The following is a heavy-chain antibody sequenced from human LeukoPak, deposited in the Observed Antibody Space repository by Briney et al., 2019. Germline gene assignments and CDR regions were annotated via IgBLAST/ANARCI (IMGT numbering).Heavy chain of an antibody. CDR2: IIPIFGTA. Sequence: ASVKVSCKASGGTFSSYAISWVRQAPGQGLEWMGGIIPIFGTANYAQKFQGRVTITTDESTSTAYMELSSLRSEDTAVYYCARGSWHNWNYGAFDTWGQGTMVTVSS. CDR3: ARGSWHNWNYGAFDT. CDR1: GGTFSSYA. J-gene: IGHJ3*02. V-gene: IGHV1-69*05. D-gene: IGHD1-7*01.